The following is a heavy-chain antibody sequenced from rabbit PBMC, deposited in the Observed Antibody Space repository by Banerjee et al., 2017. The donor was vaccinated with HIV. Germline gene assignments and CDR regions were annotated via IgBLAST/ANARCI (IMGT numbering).Heavy chain of an antibody. V-gene: IGHV1S47*01. CDR3: VRGYASSSGLGYFNL. CDR1: GFDFSSYG. D-gene: IGHD1-1*01. J-gene: IGHJ4*01. Sequence: QEQLVESGGGLVQPGGSLKLSCKASGFDFSSYGVSWVRQAPGKGLEWIGYIDPVFGSTYYASWVNGRFTISSHNAQNTLYLQLNSLTAADTATYFCVRGYASSSGLGYFNLWGPGTLVTVS. CDR2: IDPVFGST.